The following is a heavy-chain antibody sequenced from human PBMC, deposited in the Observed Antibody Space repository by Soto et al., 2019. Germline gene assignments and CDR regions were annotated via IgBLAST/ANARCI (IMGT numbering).Heavy chain of an antibody. D-gene: IGHD6-13*01. V-gene: IGHV2-5*02. Sequence: SGPTLGNPTQALTLTCTVSGFSLGTSGVGVGWVRQPPGKALGWRALMYWGGDKRYRPSLKSRLTITKDTSKNQVVLTMTNLDPVDTAIYYCAHRRSSSWYFAYWGQGTLVTVSS. CDR3: AHRRSSSWYFAY. J-gene: IGHJ4*02. CDR1: GFSLGTSGVG. CDR2: MYWGGDK.